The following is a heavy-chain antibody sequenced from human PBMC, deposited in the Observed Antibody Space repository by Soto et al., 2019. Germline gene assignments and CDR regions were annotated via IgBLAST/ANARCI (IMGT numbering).Heavy chain of an antibody. CDR3: ARDRSDSSDSYYFDY. Sequence: SETLSLTCTVSGGSISGYYWSWIRQPPGKGLEWIGYIYYTGRTNYNPSLKSRVTISVDTSKSQFSLKLSSVTAADTAVYYCARDRSDSSDSYYFDYWGQGIQVTVSS. V-gene: IGHV4-59*01. J-gene: IGHJ4*02. CDR2: IYYTGRT. D-gene: IGHD3-22*01. CDR1: GGSISGYY.